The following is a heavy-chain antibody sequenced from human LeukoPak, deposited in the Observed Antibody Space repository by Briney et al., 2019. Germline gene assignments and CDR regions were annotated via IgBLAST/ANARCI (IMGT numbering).Heavy chain of an antibody. D-gene: IGHD3-22*01. CDR1: GGSISSSSYY. V-gene: IGHV4-39*01. Sequence: SETLSLTCTVSGGSISSSSYYWGWIRQPPGKGLEWIGSIYYSGSTYYNPSLKSRVTISVDTSKNQFSLKLSSVTAADTAVYYCASSFYYDSRDYWGQGTLVTVSS. CDR3: ASSFYYDSRDY. J-gene: IGHJ4*02. CDR2: IYYSGST.